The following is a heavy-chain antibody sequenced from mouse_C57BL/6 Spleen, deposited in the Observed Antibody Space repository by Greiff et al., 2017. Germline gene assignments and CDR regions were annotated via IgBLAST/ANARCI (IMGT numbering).Heavy chain of an antibody. J-gene: IGHJ2*01. CDR2: IYPRDGST. D-gene: IGHD1-1*01. CDR3: ARDPPLLLRYGFDY. CDR1: GYTFTDHT. V-gene: IGHV1-78*01. Sequence: VQRVESDAELVKPGASVKISCKVSGYTFTDHTIHWMKQRPEQGLEWIGYIYPRDGSTKYNEKFKGKATLTADKSSSTAYMQLNSLTSEDSSVYFCARDPPLLLRYGFDYWGQGTTLTVSS.